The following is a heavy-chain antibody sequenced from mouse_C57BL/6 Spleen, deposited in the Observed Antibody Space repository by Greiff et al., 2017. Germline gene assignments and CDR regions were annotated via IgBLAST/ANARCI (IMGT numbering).Heavy chain of an antibody. Sequence: VQLQQSGPELVKPGASVKISCKASRYTFTDYYMNWVKQSHGKSLEWIGDINPNNGGTSYNQKFKGKATLTVDKSSSTAYMELRSLTSEDSAVYYCARERVFAYWGQGTLVTVSA. CDR2: INPNNGGT. CDR3: ARERVFAY. J-gene: IGHJ3*01. V-gene: IGHV1-26*01. CDR1: RYTFTDYY.